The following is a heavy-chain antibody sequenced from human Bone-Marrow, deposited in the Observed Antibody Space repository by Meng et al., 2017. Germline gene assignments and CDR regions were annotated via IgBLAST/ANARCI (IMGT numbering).Heavy chain of an antibody. V-gene: IGHV4-34*01. D-gene: IGHD3-10*01. CDR2: INHSGTT. CDR1: GGSFSTYY. Sequence: QVQHPQWGAGRLKASETLSLTCAVYGGSFSTYYWSWIRQPPGKGLEWIGEINHSGTTNYSPSLRSRIIITMDTSKNQFSLKLSSVTSADTAVYYCARRETSGSYSPWGQGTLVTVSS. CDR3: ARRETSGSYSP. J-gene: IGHJ5*02.